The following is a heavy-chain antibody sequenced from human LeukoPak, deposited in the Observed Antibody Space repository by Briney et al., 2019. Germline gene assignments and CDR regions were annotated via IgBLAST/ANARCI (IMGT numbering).Heavy chain of an antibody. V-gene: IGHV3-23*01. CDR3: AKDTAPLGATKEFDH. Sequence: PGGSLRLSCAASGFTFSSYGMSWVRQAPGKGLEWVSALSATGGSAYYAASAQGRFTTSRDNSKNILYLEMNSLRVDDTAVYYCAKDTAPLGATKEFDHWGQGTLVTVSS. CDR1: GFTFSSYG. J-gene: IGHJ4*02. CDR2: LSATGGSA. D-gene: IGHD1-26*01.